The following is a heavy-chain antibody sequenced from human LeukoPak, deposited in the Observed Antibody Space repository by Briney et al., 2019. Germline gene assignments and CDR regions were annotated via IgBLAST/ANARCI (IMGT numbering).Heavy chain of an antibody. V-gene: IGHV4-34*01. J-gene: IGHJ4*02. CDR1: GGSFSGYY. Sequence: SETLSLTCAVYGGSFSGYYRSWIRQPPGKGLEWIGEINHSGSTNYNPSLKSRVTISVDTSKNQFSLKLSSVTAADTAVYYCARGGFDYVWGSYHAYSGFGYWGQGTLVTVSS. CDR3: ARGGFDYVWGSYHAYSGFGY. CDR2: INHSGST. D-gene: IGHD3-16*02.